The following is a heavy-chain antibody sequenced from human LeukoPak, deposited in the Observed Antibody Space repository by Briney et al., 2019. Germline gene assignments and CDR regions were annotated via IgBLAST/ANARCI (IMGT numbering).Heavy chain of an antibody. V-gene: IGHV4-34*01. CDR2: INHSGST. J-gene: IGHJ5*02. CDR3: ARRIVAGTVNWFDP. Sequence: KASETLSLTCAVYGGSFSGYYWSWIRQPPGKGLEWIGEINHSGSTNYNPSLKSRVTISVDTSKNQFSLKLSSVTAADTAVYYCARRIVAGTVNWFDPWGQGTLVTVSS. D-gene: IGHD6-19*01. CDR1: GGSFSGYY.